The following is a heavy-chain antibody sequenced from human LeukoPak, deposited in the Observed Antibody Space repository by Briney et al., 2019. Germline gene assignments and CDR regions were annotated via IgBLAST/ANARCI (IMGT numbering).Heavy chain of an antibody. J-gene: IGHJ5*02. CDR3: AREGTGGNNWFDP. CDR1: GGSISSYY. CDR2: IYYSGST. D-gene: IGHD3-16*01. Sequence: SETLSLTCTVSGGSISSYYWSWIRQPPGKGLEWIGYIYYSGSTNYNPSLKSRVTISVDTSKNQFSLKLSSVTAADTAVYHCAREGTGGNNWFDPWGQGTLVTVSS. V-gene: IGHV4-59*01.